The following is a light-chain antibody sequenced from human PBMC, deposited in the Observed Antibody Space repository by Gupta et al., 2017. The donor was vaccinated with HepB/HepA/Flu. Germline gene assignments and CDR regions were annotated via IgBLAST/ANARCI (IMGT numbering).Light chain of an antibody. J-gene: IGKJ1*01. CDR2: AAS. CDR3: QQYASYPQT. V-gene: IGKV1-8*01. CDR1: QGISSY. Sequence: AIRMTPSPSSFSASTGDRVTRTCRASQGISSYLAWYQQKPGKAPKLLIYAASTLQSGVPSTYRDQGTRRAMTLTISCLQSEDIATYYCQQYASYPQTFGQGTKVELK.